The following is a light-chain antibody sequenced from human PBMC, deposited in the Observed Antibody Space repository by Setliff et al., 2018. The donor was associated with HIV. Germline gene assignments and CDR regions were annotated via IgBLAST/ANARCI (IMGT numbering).Light chain of an antibody. J-gene: IGLJ1*01. CDR2: DIR. Sequence: AVVTQEPSLTVSPGGTVTLTCGSSTGAVTSGHYPYWFQQKPGQAPRTLIYDIRNKYSWTPARFSGSLLGGKAVLPLSGAQPEDEAEYYCLLSYSGTRVFGTGTKVTVL. V-gene: IGLV7-46*01. CDR1: TGAVTSGHY. CDR3: LLSYSGTRV.